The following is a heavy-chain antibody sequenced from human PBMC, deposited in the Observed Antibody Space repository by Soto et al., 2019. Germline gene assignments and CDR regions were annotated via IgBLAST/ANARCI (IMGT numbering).Heavy chain of an antibody. V-gene: IGHV5-51*01. Sequence: GESLKISCKGSGYSFTSYWIGWVRQMPGKGLEWMGIIYPGDSDTRYSPSFQGQVTISADKSISTAYLQWGSLKASDTAMYYCVRLDGGAAADPGIDYWGQGTLVTVSS. CDR1: GYSFTSYW. CDR3: VRLDGGAAADPGIDY. CDR2: IYPGDSDT. D-gene: IGHD6-13*01. J-gene: IGHJ4*02.